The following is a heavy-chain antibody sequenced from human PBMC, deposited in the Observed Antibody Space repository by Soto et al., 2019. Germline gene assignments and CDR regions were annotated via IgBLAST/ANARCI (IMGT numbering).Heavy chain of an antibody. Sequence: VASVQVSCKASGSTFTRYAMHWVRQAPGQRLEWMGWINAGNGNTKYSQKFQGRVTITRDTSASTAYMELSSLRSEDTAVYYCARSGSYYKYYFDYWGQGTLVTVSS. CDR2: INAGNGNT. D-gene: IGHD1-26*01. V-gene: IGHV1-3*01. CDR1: GSTFTRYA. J-gene: IGHJ4*02. CDR3: ARSGSYYKYYFDY.